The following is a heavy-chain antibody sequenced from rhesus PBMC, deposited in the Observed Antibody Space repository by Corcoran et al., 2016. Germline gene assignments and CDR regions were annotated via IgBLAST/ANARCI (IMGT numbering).Heavy chain of an antibody. CDR2: FYGGSGST. J-gene: IGHJ4*01. CDR3: AKDIVVDY. CDR1: GGSISSYW. Sequence: QVQLQESGPGVVKPSETLSLTCAVSGGSISSYWGGWIRQPPGKGLEWIGKFYGGSGSTSYNPSLKSRVTISSDTSKNQFSLKLSSVTAADTAVYYCAKDIVVDYWGQGVLVTVSS. V-gene: IGHV4-147*01.